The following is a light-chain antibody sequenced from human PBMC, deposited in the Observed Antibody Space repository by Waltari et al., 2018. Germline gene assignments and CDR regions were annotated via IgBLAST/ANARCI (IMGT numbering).Light chain of an antibody. V-gene: IGKV1-9*01. Sequence: IQLTQSPSSLSAPVGDGVTLTCRASQAISNDLAWYQQKPGRAPSLLIYGASTLHNGVPSRFSGSGSGTDFSLTISSLQPEDSATYYCQQLNTYPVTFGQGTRLEIK. CDR1: QAISND. CDR3: QQLNTYPVT. J-gene: IGKJ5*01. CDR2: GAS.